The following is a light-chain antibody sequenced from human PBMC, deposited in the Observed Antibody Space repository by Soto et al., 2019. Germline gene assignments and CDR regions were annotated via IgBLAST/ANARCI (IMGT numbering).Light chain of an antibody. J-gene: IGKJ1*01. CDR1: QSISSY. CDR3: QQRYSTPRT. Sequence: DIQMTQSPSSLSASVGDRVTITCRASQSISSYLNWYQQKPGKAPKLMIYAASSLQSGVPQRFSGSGSGTDFTLTISSLQPEDFATYYCQQRYSTPRTFGQGTKVEIK. CDR2: AAS. V-gene: IGKV1-39*01.